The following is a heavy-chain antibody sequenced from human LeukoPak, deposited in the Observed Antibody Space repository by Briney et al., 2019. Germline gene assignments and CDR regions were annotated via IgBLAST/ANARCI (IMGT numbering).Heavy chain of an antibody. D-gene: IGHD2-21*01. CDR3: ARGILWFGEPPDY. V-gene: IGHV1-2*02. Sequence: ASVKVSCKASGYTFTGYCMHWVRQAPGQGLEWMGWINPNSGGTNYAQKFQGRVTMTRDTSISTAYMELNNLTSDDTAIYYCARGILWFGEPPDYWGQGTLVTVSS. CDR2: INPNSGGT. CDR1: GYTFTGYC. J-gene: IGHJ4*02.